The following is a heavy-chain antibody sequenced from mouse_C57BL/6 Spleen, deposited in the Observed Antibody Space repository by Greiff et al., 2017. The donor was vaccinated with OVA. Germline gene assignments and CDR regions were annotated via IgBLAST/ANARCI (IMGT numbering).Heavy chain of an antibody. J-gene: IGHJ2*01. Sequence: VQLQQSGAELVRPGSSVKLSCKASGYTFTSYWMDWVKQRPGQGLEWIGNIYPSDSETHYNQKFKDKATLTVDKSSSTAYMQLSSLTSEDSAVYYCAREGYSYYFDYWGQGTTLTVSS. V-gene: IGHV1-61*01. D-gene: IGHD1-1*01. CDR1: GYTFTSYW. CDR2: IYPSDSET. CDR3: AREGYSYYFDY.